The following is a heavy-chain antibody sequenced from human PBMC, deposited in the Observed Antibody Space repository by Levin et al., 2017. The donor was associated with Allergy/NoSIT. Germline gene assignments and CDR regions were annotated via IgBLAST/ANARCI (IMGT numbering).Heavy chain of an antibody. Sequence: SETLSLTCTVSGGSVTSASDYWSWIRQPPGKGLEWIGVMYNSGSTNYNPSLMSRLTISVDTSDNQFSLKLSSVTAADTAVYYCARTSSWHFDLWGLGTLVTVS. CDR3: ARTSSWHFDL. CDR2: MYNSGST. J-gene: IGHJ2*01. V-gene: IGHV4-61*01. CDR1: GGSVTSASDY.